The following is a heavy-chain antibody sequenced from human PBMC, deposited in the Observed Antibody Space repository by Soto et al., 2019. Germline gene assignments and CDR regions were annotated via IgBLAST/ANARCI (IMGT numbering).Heavy chain of an antibody. D-gene: IGHD4-17*01. J-gene: IGHJ4*02. CDR1: GFTFSGSA. V-gene: IGHV3-73*01. CDR2: IRSKSNSYAT. Sequence: EVQLVESGGGLVQPGGSLKLSCAVSGFTFSGSAMHWVRQASGKGLEWVGRIRSKSNSYATAYAASVKGRITISRDDSKNTAYLQMNSLKTEDTAVYYWTSGYGDYVRDYWGQGTLVTVSS. CDR3: TSGYGDYVRDY.